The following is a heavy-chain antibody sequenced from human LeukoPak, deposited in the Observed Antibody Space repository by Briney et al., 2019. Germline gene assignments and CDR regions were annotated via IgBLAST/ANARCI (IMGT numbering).Heavy chain of an antibody. CDR2: IYTSGGT. J-gene: IGHJ3*02. CDR1: GGSISSGSYY. V-gene: IGHV4-61*02. CDR3: ARSHYYDSSGYLFDI. Sequence: SETLSLTCTVSGGSISSGSYYWNWIRQPAGKGLEWIGRIYTSGGTNYNPSLKSRVTISADTSKNQFSLKLTSVTAADTAVYYCARSHYYDSSGYLFDIWGQGTMVTVSS. D-gene: IGHD3-22*01.